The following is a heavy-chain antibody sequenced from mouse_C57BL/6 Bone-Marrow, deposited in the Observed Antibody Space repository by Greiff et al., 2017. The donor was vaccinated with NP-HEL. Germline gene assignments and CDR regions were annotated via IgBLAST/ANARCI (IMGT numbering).Heavy chain of an antibody. CDR1: GFTFSDYY. V-gene: IGHV5-12*01. CDR3: ASPGGFAY. Sequence: DVMLVESGGGLVQPGGSLKLSCAASGFTFSDYYMYWVRQTPEKRLEWVAYISNGGGSTYYPDTVKGRFTISRDNAKNTLYLQMSRLKSEDTAMYYCASPGGFAYWGQGTLVTVSA. J-gene: IGHJ3*01. CDR2: ISNGGGST.